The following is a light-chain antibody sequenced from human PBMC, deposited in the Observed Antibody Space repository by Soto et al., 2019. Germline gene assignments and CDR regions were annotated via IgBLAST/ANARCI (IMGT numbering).Light chain of an antibody. Sequence: NFMLTQPHSVSESPGKTVTISFTRSSGSVASNHVQWYQQRPGSAPTTLIYENNQRPSGVPDRFSGSVDSSSNSASLTISGLKTEDEADYYCQSYDSNNVVFGGGTKLTV. CDR1: SGSVASNH. V-gene: IGLV6-57*04. J-gene: IGLJ3*02. CDR2: ENN. CDR3: QSYDSNNVV.